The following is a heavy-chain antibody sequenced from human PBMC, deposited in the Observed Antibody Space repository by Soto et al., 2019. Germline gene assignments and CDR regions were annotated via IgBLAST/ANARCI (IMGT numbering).Heavy chain of an antibody. V-gene: IGHV1-18*01. D-gene: IGHD4-17*01. CDR2: ISNNNENT. CDR1: GYTFANYG. Sequence: QLQLVQSGAEVQKPGAAVKVSCKASGYTFANYGISWVRQAPGQGLEGMGWISNNNENTNYAQKCQGRVPMTTVTATSTAYMELRRLSSDATAVYYCLRAGATVRRFCDPWGQGTPVTVSS. J-gene: IGHJ5*02. CDR3: LRAGATVRRFCDP.